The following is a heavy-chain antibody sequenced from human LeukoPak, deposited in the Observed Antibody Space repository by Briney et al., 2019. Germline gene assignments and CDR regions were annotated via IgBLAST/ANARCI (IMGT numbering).Heavy chain of an antibody. V-gene: IGHV3-15*01. D-gene: IGHD3-10*01. CDR2: IKSKTDGGTT. CDR3: TRGVITMVRGVTRDDAFDI. CDR1: GFTFSNAW. J-gene: IGHJ3*02. Sequence: GGSLRLSCAASGFTFSNAWMSWVRQAPGKELEWVGRIKSKTDGGTTDYAAPVKGRFTISRDDSKNTLYLQMNSLKTEDTAVYYCTRGVITMVRGVTRDDAFDIWGQGTMVTVSS.